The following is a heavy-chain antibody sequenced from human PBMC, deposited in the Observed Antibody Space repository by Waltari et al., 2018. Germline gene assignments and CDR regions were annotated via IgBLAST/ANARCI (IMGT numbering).Heavy chain of an antibody. D-gene: IGHD6-13*01. CDR1: GFTFSRYW. CDR2: INSDGSDT. V-gene: IGHV3-74*01. Sequence: EEQLVESGGGLIQPGESLRVSCAVSGFTFSRYWMNWVRQGPGQGLVGVERINSDGSDTSYADSVKGRFTISRDNAKNTVYLQMKSLRVEDTAVYYCARMARKTYSSPVAGRDYYYGMDVWGLGTTVTVSS. CDR3: ARMARKTYSSPVAGRDYYYGMDV. J-gene: IGHJ6*02.